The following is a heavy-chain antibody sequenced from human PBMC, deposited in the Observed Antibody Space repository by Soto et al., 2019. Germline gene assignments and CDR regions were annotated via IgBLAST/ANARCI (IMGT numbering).Heavy chain of an antibody. J-gene: IGHJ3*01. CDR3: ARAFEYTVTSSGAFDF. D-gene: IGHD4-4*01. CDR2: IYYSGST. CDR1: GGSISTYY. V-gene: IGHV4-59*01. Sequence: SETLSLTCTVSGGSISTYYWSWIRQPPGKGLEWIGYIYYSGSTNYNPSLKSRVTISVDTSKNQFSLKLSSVTAADTAVYYCARAFEYTVTSSGAFDFWGQGTMVTVSS.